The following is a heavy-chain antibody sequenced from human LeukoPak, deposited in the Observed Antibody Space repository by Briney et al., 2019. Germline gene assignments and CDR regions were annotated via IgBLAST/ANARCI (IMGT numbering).Heavy chain of an antibody. J-gene: IGHJ5*02. CDR3: ARRLTQYDCFDP. V-gene: IGHV6-1*01. CDR2: TYYRSTWYN. Sequence: SQTLSLTCAISGDSVSSNSVTRNGIRQSPSRGLEWLGRTYYRSTWYNDYAVSVRGRITVNPDTSKNQFSLHLNSVTPEDTAVYYCARRLTQYDCFDPWGQGILVTVSS. CDR1: GDSVSSNSVT. D-gene: IGHD2-2*01.